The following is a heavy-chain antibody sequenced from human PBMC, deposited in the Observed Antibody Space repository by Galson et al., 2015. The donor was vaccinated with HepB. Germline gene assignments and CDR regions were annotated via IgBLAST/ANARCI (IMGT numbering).Heavy chain of an antibody. V-gene: IGHV3-30*04. Sequence: SLRLSCAASGFTFSSYAMHWVRQAPGKGLEWVAVISYDGSNKYYADSVKGRFTISRDNSKNTLYLQMNSLRAEDTAVYYCARVKQLYCSSTSCFYGMDVWGQGTTVTVSS. J-gene: IGHJ6*02. CDR1: GFTFSSYA. CDR2: ISYDGSNK. D-gene: IGHD2-2*01. CDR3: ARVKQLYCSSTSCFYGMDV.